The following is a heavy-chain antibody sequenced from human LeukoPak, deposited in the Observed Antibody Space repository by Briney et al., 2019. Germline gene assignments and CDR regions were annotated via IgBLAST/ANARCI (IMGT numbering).Heavy chain of an antibody. CDR3: ALGVYYAGGGRNCFVP. V-gene: IGHV4-4*07. CDR1: GDSMGRYY. CDR2: IHISGTT. J-gene: IGHJ5*02. Sequence: KPSETLSLTCTVSGDSMGRYYWSFIRQPAGKGLEWIGRIHISGTTWYNASLKSRVTMSVDMSKNRFSLWLTSVTGADTAVFHCALGVYYAGGGRNCFVPWSRGTLVTVCS. D-gene: IGHD3-16*01.